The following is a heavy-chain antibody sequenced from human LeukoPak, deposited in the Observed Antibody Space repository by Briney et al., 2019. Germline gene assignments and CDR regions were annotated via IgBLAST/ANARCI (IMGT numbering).Heavy chain of an antibody. D-gene: IGHD2-2*01. V-gene: IGHV3-74*01. CDR1: GFTFSSYW. CDR2: INTDGSST. CDR3: ARVNVVVPAAPSH. Sequence: GGSLRLSCAASGFTFSSYWMHWVRQAPGKGLVWVSRINTDGSSTSYADSVKGRFTISRDNAKNTLYLQMNSLRAEDTAVYYCARVNVVVPAAPSHWSQGTLVTVSS. J-gene: IGHJ4*02.